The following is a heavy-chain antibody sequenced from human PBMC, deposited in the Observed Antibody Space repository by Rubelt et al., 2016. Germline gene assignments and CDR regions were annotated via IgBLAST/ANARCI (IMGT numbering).Heavy chain of an antibody. V-gene: IGHV3-15*07. J-gene: IGHJ6*02. Sequence: EAWMNWVRQAPGQELEWVGRIKRKTDGGTSEHAAPVKGRFTISRDDSANTLFLQMNSLRAEDTALYYCATVYDFSGTRYYFYGMDVWGQGTTVTVSS. CDR2: IKRKTDGGTS. CDR1: EAW. CDR3: ATVYDFSGTRYYFYGMDV. D-gene: IGHD3-3*01.